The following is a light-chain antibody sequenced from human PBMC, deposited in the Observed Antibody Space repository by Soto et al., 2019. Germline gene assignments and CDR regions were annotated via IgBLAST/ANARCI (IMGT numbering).Light chain of an antibody. CDR1: KLGDKY. J-gene: IGLJ2*01. CDR2: QNM. V-gene: IGLV3-1*01. CDR3: QAWDSSTV. Sequence: SYELTQPPSVSVSPGQTASITCSGDKLGDKYACWYQQKPGQSPVLIIYQNMKRPSGIPERFSGSNSGNTATLTISGTQAMDEADYYYQAWDSSTVFGGGTQVTVL.